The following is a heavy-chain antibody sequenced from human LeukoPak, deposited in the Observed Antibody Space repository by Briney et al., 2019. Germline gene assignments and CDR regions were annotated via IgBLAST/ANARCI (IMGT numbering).Heavy chain of an antibody. V-gene: IGHV4-38-2*02. Sequence: SETPSLTCTVSGYSISSGHYWGWIRQPPGKGLEWIGSIYHSGSTYYNPSLKSRVTISVDTSKNQFSLKLSSVTAADTAVYYCARNDFWSLYYFDYWGQGTLVTVSS. D-gene: IGHD3-3*01. CDR3: ARNDFWSLYYFDY. CDR1: GYSISSGHY. CDR2: IYHSGST. J-gene: IGHJ4*02.